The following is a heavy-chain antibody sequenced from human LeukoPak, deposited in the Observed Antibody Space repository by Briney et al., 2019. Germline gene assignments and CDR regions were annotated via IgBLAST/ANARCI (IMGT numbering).Heavy chain of an antibody. Sequence: GGSLRLSCAASGFTFTSYAMSWVRQAPGKGLEWVSGISGSGGGTYYADSVKGRFTISRDNSKNTLYLQMNSLRAEDTAIYYCAKETAAGRAAFDYWGQGTLVTVSS. J-gene: IGHJ4*02. D-gene: IGHD1-26*01. CDR2: ISGSGGGT. CDR3: AKETAAGRAAFDY. V-gene: IGHV3-23*01. CDR1: GFTFTSYA.